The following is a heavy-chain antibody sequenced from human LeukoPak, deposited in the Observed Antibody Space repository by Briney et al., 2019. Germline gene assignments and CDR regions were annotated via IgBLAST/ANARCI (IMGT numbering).Heavy chain of an antibody. CDR1: GYSISSGYF. CDR2: IYHTGAT. V-gene: IGHV4-38-2*02. J-gene: IGHJ5*02. D-gene: IGHD3-9*01. Sequence: SETLSLTCAVSGYSISSGYFWVWIRQLPGRGLEWIGSIYHTGATYYNPSLRSPVTISVDTSKNEFSLELNSVTAADTAVYYCARDLGLTISDNWFDPWGQGTLVTVSS. CDR3: ARDLGLTISDNWFDP.